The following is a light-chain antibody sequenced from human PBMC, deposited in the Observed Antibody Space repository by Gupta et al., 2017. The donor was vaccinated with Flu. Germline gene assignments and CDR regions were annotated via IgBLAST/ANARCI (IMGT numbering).Light chain of an antibody. Sequence: TPGEPASISCRSSQSLLHSNGYNCLDWYLQKPGQSPQLLIHLGSNRASGVPDRFSGSGSGTDFTLKISRVETEDVGVYYGMQALQTPLTFGGGTK. J-gene: IGKJ4*01. CDR3: MQALQTPLT. V-gene: IGKV2-28*01. CDR1: QSLLHSNGYNC. CDR2: LGS.